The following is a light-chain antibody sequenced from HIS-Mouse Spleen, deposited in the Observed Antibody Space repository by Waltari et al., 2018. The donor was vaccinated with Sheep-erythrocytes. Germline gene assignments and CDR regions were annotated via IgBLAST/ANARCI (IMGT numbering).Light chain of an antibody. CDR2: EVS. CDR1: SRAVGGYNS. V-gene: IGLV2-8*01. CDR3: SSYAGSNNWV. J-gene: IGLJ3*02. Sequence: QSALTQPPSASGSPGQSVTISCPGTSRAVGGYNSVSWYQQHPGKPPKLMIYEVSKRPSGVPDRFSGSKSGNTASLTVSGLQAEDEADYYCSSYAGSNNWVFGGGTKLTVL.